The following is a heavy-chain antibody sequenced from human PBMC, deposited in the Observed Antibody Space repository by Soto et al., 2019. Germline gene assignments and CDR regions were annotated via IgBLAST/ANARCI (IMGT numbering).Heavy chain of an antibody. CDR1: GGSISSGGYY. CDR2: IYYSGST. V-gene: IGHV4-31*03. J-gene: IGHJ4*02. D-gene: IGHD3-9*01. Sequence: SETLSLTCTVSGGSISSGGYYWSWIRQHPGKGLEWIGYIYYSGSTYYNPSLKSRVTISVDTSKNQFSLKLSSVTAADTAVYYCARSDHYDILTGYYIWGQGTLVTVSS. CDR3: ARSDHYDILTGYYI.